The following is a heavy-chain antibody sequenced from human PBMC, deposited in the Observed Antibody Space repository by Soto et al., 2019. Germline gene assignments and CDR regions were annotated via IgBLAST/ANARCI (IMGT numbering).Heavy chain of an antibody. CDR2: INHFETT. V-gene: IGHV4-30-2*01. Sequence: QLQLHMSGSGLVKPSQTLSLTCTVSGASITYGAYSWSWIRQTPGKGLEWIGYINHFETTFYNPCFESRLTLSIDRTKDQFSLNRESMSAADRAGYFCARGGGFDSFDYWGQGILVTVSS. CDR3: ARGGGFDSFDY. D-gene: IGHD3-10*01. J-gene: IGHJ4*02. CDR1: GASITYGAYS.